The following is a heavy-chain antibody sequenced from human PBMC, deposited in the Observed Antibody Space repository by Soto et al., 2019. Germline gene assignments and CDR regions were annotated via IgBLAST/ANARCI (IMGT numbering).Heavy chain of an antibody. Sequence: SETLSLTCTVSGGSISSGDYYWSWIRQPPGKGLEWIGYIYYSGSTYYNPSLKSRVTISVDTSKNQFSLKLSSVTAADTAVYYCARVKCISTSKRGNWFDPWGQGTLVTVSS. D-gene: IGHD2-2*01. CDR1: GGSISSGDYY. V-gene: IGHV4-30-4*01. J-gene: IGHJ5*02. CDR2: IYYSGST. CDR3: ARVKCISTSKRGNWFDP.